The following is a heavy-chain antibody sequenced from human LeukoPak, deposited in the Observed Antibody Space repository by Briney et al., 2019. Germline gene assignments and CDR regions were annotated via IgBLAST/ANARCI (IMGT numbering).Heavy chain of an antibody. D-gene: IGHD1-26*01. V-gene: IGHV1-69*02. CDR2: IIPMVGVT. CDR3: ARRVPLVN. CDR1: GGSLSGYS. J-gene: IGHJ4*02. Sequence: SVKVSCKASGGSLSGYSIGRVRQAPGQGLEWMGRIIPMVGVTKYAQKFQGRLTITADKSTNTAYMELTRLTSEDTAVYYCARRVPLVNWGQGTLVTVSS.